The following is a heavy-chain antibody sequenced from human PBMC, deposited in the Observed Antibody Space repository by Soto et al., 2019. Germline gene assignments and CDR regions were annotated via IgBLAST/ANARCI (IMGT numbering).Heavy chain of an antibody. Sequence: PSETLSLTCTVSGGCVSSGSYYWGWIPQPPGKGLEWIRYIYYSGSTNYNPSLKSLVTISVDTSKNQFSLKLSSVTPEDTAVYYCARAEYYDILTGYLTNWFDPWGQGTLVTVSS. CDR3: ARAEYYDILTGYLTNWFDP. D-gene: IGHD3-9*01. CDR1: GGCVSSGSYY. CDR2: IYYSGST. J-gene: IGHJ5*02. V-gene: IGHV4-61*01.